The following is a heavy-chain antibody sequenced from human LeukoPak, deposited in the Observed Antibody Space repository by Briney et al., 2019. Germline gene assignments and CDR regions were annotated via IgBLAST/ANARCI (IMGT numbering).Heavy chain of an antibody. V-gene: IGHV3-23*01. J-gene: IGHJ5*02. CDR3: AKGCQCPSGLSSWFDP. CDR2: LSGSGDGQ. D-gene: IGHD1-14*01. CDR1: GFTFTNYG. Sequence: GGSLRLSCSASGFTFTNYGMSWVRQAPGKGLEWVSGLSGSGDGQFYADSVEGRFTISRDIFNNIWYLQMNSLRAEDTAVYYCAKGCQCPSGLSSWFDPRGQGNLVAVSS.